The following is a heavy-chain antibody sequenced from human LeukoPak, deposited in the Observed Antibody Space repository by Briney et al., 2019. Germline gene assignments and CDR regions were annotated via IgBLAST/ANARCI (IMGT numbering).Heavy chain of an antibody. CDR3: ARESPGIDAFDI. CDR1: GFTFSSYS. Sequence: GGSLRLSCAASGFTFSSYSMNWVRQAPGKGLEWVSSISSSSSYIYYADSVKGRFTISRDNAKNSLYLQMNSLRAEDTAVYYCARESPGIDAFDIWGQGTMVTVSS. V-gene: IGHV3-21*01. J-gene: IGHJ3*02. CDR2: ISSSSSYI. D-gene: IGHD3-10*01.